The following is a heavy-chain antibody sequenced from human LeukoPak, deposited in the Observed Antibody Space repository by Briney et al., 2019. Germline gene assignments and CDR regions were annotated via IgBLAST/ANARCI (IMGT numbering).Heavy chain of an antibody. J-gene: IGHJ4*02. CDR1: GFTFSSYA. V-gene: IGHV3-23*01. CDR2: ISGSGGST. Sequence: GGSLRLSCAASGFTFSSYAMSWVRQAPGRGLEWVSAISGSGGSTYYADSVKGRFTISSDNSKNTLYLQMNSLRAEDTAVYYCAKDLGFSSGWFDYWGQGTLVTVSS. CDR3: AKDLGFSSGWFDY. D-gene: IGHD6-19*01.